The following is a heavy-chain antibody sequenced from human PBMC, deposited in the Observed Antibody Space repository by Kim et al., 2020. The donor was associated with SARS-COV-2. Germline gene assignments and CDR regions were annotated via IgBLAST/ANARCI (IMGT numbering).Heavy chain of an antibody. CDR2: ISGSGNSI. CDR1: GFTFSSYA. J-gene: IGHJ4*02. D-gene: IGHD3-10*01. CDR3: AKHMVRGTNNFEY. Sequence: GGSLRLSCAASGFTFSSYAMSWVRQAPGKGLEWVSAISGSGNSIYYADSVKGRFTISRDNSKNTLYLQMNSLRAEYTAIYFCAKHMVRGTNNFEYWGQGTLITVSS. V-gene: IGHV3-23*01.